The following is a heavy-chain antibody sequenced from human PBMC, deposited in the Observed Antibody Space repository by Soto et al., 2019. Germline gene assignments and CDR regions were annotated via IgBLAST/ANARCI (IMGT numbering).Heavy chain of an antibody. CDR1: GGTFSDYA. CDR2: IIPMFSSS. CDR3: AKDIGFQQHLFVFDL. D-gene: IGHD3-10*02. J-gene: IGHJ4*02. Sequence: QVQLVHSGAEVKKPGSSVKVSCTASGGTFSDYAFSWVRQAPGQGLEWMGGIIPMFSSSSFALKCQGRLTITADDSTSTADMALSSLGSADTAMYHCAKDIGFQQHLFVFDLWGPGTLVTLSS. V-gene: IGHV1-69*01.